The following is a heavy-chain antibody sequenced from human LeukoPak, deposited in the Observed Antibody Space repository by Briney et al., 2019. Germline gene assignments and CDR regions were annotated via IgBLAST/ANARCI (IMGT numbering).Heavy chain of an antibody. CDR2: IYHSGST. Sequence: SETLSLTCTVSGGSISSGGYYWSWIRQPPGKGLEWIGYIYHSGSTYYNPSLKSRVTISVDRSKNQFSLEVNSVTAADTAVYYCARLNADYGYYGPHDAFDIWGQGTLVAVSS. V-gene: IGHV4-30-2*01. J-gene: IGHJ3*02. CDR3: ARLNADYGYYGPHDAFDI. D-gene: IGHD4-17*01. CDR1: GGSISSGGYY.